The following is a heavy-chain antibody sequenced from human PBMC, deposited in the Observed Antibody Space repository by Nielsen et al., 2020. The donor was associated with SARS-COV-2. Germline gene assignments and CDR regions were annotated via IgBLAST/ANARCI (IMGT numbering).Heavy chain of an antibody. CDR1: GGSISSSNW. CDR2: IYHSGST. D-gene: IGHD6-13*01. J-gene: IGHJ6*02. Sequence: SETLSLTCAVSGGSISSSNWWSWVRQPPGKGLEWIGEIYHSGSTNYNPSLKSRVTISVDRSKNQFSLKLSSVTAADMAVYYCAGSSSWYAYYYGMDVWGQGTTVTVSS. V-gene: IGHV4-4*02. CDR3: AGSSSWYAYYYGMDV.